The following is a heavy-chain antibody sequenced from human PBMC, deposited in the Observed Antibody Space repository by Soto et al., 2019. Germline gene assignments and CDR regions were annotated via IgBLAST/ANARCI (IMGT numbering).Heavy chain of an antibody. V-gene: IGHV4-34*02. CDR3: AEGLRTGDY. CDR1: GGSFSGYY. Sequence: QVQLQQWGAGLLKPSETLSLTCAVYGGSFSGYYWTWIRQTPGKGLEWIGEINHNGDTNYNPSLKSRVTMSVETYKSQFSLNLSSVTAADTAVYYCAEGLRTGDYWGRGTPVTVSS. CDR2: INHNGDT. D-gene: IGHD3-9*01. J-gene: IGHJ4*02.